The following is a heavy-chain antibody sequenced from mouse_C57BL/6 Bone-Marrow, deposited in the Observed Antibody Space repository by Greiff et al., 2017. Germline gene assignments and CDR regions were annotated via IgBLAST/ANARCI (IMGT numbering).Heavy chain of an antibody. V-gene: IGHV14-3*01. CDR3: AREGDTKVHDDD. Sequence: VQLKESVAELVRPGASVKLSCTASGFNIKNTYMHWVKQRPEQGLEWIGRIDPANGNTKYAQKFQGKATLTADTSSNTAYLQISSLTSEDTAIYYCAREGDTKVHDDDWGQGTTLTVSS. J-gene: IGHJ2*01. D-gene: IGHD1-1*01. CDR1: GFNIKNTY. CDR2: IDPANGNT.